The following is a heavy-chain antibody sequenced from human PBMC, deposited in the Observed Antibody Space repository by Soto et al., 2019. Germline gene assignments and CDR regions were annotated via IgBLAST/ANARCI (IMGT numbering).Heavy chain of an antibody. CDR2: ITGSGGGT. D-gene: IGHD4-17*01. CDR3: AKDPNGDYIGAFDF. V-gene: IGHV3-23*01. Sequence: EVQVLESGGNLVQPGGSLRLTCAFSGFTFSTYAMTWVRQAPGEGLEWVSSITGSGGGTSYADSVRGRFTISRDNSKNTLYLRMNSLRAEDTAVYYCAKDPNGDYIGAFDFWGQGTVVTVSS. J-gene: IGHJ3*01. CDR1: GFTFSTYA.